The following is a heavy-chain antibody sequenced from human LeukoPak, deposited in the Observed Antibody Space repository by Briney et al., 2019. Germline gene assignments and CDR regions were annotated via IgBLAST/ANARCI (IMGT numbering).Heavy chain of an antibody. CDR1: GGSFSGYY. CDR2: INHSGGT. Sequence: SGTLSLTCAVYGGSFSGYYWSWIRQPPGKGLEWIGEINHSGGTNYNPSLKSRVTISVDTSKNQFSLKLSSVTAADTAVYYCARGATLIAVAGNWFDPWGQGTLVTVSS. CDR3: ARGATLIAVAGNWFDP. V-gene: IGHV4-34*01. J-gene: IGHJ5*02. D-gene: IGHD6-19*01.